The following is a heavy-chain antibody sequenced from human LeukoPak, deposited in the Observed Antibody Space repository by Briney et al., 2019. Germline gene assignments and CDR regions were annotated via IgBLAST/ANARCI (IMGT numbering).Heavy chain of an antibody. V-gene: IGHV1-2*02. CDR1: GYTFTGYY. Sequence: ASVKVSCKASGYTFTGYYMHWVRQAPGQGLEWMGWINPNSGGTNYAQKFQGRVTMTRDTSISTAYMELSRLRSDDTAVYYCARVPGYYDSSGYEYYFDYWGQGTLVTVSP. J-gene: IGHJ4*02. CDR2: INPNSGGT. D-gene: IGHD3-22*01. CDR3: ARVPGYYDSSGYEYYFDY.